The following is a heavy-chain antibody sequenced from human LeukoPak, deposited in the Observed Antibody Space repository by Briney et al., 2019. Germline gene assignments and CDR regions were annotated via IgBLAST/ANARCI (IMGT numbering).Heavy chain of an antibody. D-gene: IGHD2-15*01. CDR2: INPYSGDT. Sequence: ASVKVSCKTSGYTFTTYFIHWVRQAPGQGLEWMGGINPYSGDTKYAQKFQGRVTMTRDTSISTAHMELSRLMSDDTAVYYCARYWAEPAATDDAFDIWGQGTMVVVSS. CDR1: GYTFTTYF. V-gene: IGHV1-2*02. J-gene: IGHJ3*02. CDR3: ARYWAEPAATDDAFDI.